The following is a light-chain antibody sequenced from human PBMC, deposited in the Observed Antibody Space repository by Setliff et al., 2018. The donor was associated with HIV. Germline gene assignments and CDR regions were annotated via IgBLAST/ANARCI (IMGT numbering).Light chain of an antibody. CDR2: EVR. V-gene: IGLV2-14*01. Sequence: ALTQPASVSGSPGQSITISCTGTSSDVGGYSYVSWYQQHPGKAPKLIIYEVRNRPSGVSNRFPGSKSGNTASLTISGLQAEDEADYYCSSYAITNTLPFGTGTKVTVL. CDR1: SSDVGGYSY. J-gene: IGLJ1*01. CDR3: SSYAITNTLP.